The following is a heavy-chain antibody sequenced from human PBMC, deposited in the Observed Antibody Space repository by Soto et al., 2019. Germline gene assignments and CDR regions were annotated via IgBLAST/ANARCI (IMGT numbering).Heavy chain of an antibody. CDR2: ISGYNGKT. D-gene: IGHD2-21*02. J-gene: IGHJ6*02. V-gene: IGHV1-18*01. CDR3: AREGDVPYDYSGMDF. Sequence: QVQLVQSGGEVRKPGASVTVSCKASGYTFTSYGISWVRQAPGQGLEWMGWISGYNGKTNYAQKVHDRVTMTTDASKSTVYSELRSLRLAGTAVYYCAREGDVPYDYSGMDFWGQGTMVTVSS. CDR1: GYTFTSYG.